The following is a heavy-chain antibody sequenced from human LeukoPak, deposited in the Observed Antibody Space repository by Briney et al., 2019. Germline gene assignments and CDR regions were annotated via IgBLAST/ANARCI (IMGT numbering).Heavy chain of an antibody. CDR3: ASPLGLSSKGDYYMDV. J-gene: IGHJ6*03. CDR1: GGSISSYY. CDR2: IYYSGST. Sequence: SETLSLTCTVSGGSISSYYWSWIRQPPGKGLEWIGYIYYSGSTNYNPSLKSRVTISVDTSKNQFSLKLSSVTAADTAVYYCASPLGLSSKGDYYMDVWGKGTTVTVSS. V-gene: IGHV4-59*08. D-gene: IGHD4-11*01.